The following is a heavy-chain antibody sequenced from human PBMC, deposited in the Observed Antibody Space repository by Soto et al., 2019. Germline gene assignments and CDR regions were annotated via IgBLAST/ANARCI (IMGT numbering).Heavy chain of an antibody. CDR1: GFTFSSYG. V-gene: IGHV3-30-3*01. J-gene: IGHJ6*02. CDR3: ARVPNTSISYYYGMDV. Sequence: HPGGSLRLSCAVSGFTFSSYGMHWVRQAPGKGLEWVAVISYDGSDKYYADSVKGRFTISRDNSKNTLFLQMSSLRPEDTAVYYCARVPNTSISYYYGMDVWGQGTTVTVSS. CDR2: ISYDGSDK. D-gene: IGHD2-2*01.